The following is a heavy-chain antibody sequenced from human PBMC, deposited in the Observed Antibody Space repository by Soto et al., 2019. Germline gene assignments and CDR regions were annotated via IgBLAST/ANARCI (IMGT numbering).Heavy chain of an antibody. V-gene: IGHV4-34*01. CDR2: INHSGST. CDR3: ARADVNYFGSGSNQNLYYYGMDV. CDR1: GGTFRSYY. Sequence: SETLSRTCSVHGGTFRSYYWTWIRQPPGKGLEWIGEINHSGSTNYNPSLKSRVTISVETSKNQFSLKLKSVTAADTAVYYCARADVNYFGSGSNQNLYYYGMDVWGQGTRVTV. D-gene: IGHD3-10*01. J-gene: IGHJ6*02.